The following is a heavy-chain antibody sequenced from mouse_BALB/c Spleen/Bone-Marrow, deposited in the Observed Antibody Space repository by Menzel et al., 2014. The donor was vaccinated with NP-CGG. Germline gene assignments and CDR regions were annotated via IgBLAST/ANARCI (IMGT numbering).Heavy chain of an antibody. CDR2: IWAGGTT. V-gene: IGHV2-9*02. CDR1: GFSLPRFG. J-gene: IGHJ4*01. Sequence: VQLVESGPGLVAPSQSLSIPCTVSGFSLPRFGVHWVRQPPGKGLEWLGIIWAGGTTNYNSALMSRLSISKDNSKSQVFLKMNSLQTDDTAMYYCARGDYDYAMDYWGQGTSVPVSS. CDR3: ARGDYDYAMDY. D-gene: IGHD2-4*01.